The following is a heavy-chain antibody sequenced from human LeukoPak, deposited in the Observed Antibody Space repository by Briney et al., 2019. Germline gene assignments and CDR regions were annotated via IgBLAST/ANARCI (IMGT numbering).Heavy chain of an antibody. V-gene: IGHV4-61*02. CDR2: IYTSGST. J-gene: IGHJ2*01. Sequence: SQTLSLTCTVSGGSISSGSYYWSWIRQPAGKGLEWIGRIYTSGSTNYNPSLKSRVTISVDTSKNQFSLKLSSVTAADTAVYYCARGLGSYFDLWGRGTLVTVSS. D-gene: IGHD3-10*01. CDR3: ARGLGSYFDL. CDR1: GGSISSGSYY.